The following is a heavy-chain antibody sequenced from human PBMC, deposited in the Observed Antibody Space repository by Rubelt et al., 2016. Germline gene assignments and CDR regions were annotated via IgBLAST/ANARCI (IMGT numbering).Heavy chain of an antibody. D-gene: IGHD2-2*01. CDR1: GDSISSYY. V-gene: IGHV4-59*12. J-gene: IGHJ5*02. Sequence: QVQLQESGPGLVKPSETLSLTCTVSGDSISSYYWTWIRQPPGKGLEWIGYIYYTGTTNYNPSLKSRVTITVNTSKNRVSLKRRSVTAADTAVYYCARETPAARGLVDPWGHGTLVTVSA. CDR2: IYYTGTT. CDR3: ARETPAARGLVDP.